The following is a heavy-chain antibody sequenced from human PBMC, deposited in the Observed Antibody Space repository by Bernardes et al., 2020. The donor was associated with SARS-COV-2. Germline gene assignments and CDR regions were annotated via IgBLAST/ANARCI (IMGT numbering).Heavy chain of an antibody. CDR1: GFNFNNYG. V-gene: IGHV3-33*07. CDR2: IWPDGRNK. J-gene: IGHJ6*02. CDR3: ARDRAISSMWGVVLYYGMDV. D-gene: IGHD2-2*01. Sequence: GGSLRLSCAPSGFNFNNYGMYWVRQAPGKGLEWVAVIWPDGRNKYYADSVKGRFTISTDTSKTTLQLEMNSLRAEDTAVYYCARDRAISSMWGVVLYYGMDVWGQGTTVTVSS.